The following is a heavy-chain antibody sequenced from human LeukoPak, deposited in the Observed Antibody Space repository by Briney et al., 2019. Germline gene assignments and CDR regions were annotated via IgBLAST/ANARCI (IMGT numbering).Heavy chain of an antibody. V-gene: IGHV4-61*02. D-gene: IGHD1-26*01. CDR2: IYTSGST. J-gene: IGHJ5*02. Sequence: PSQTLSLTCTVSGGSISSGSYYWSWIRQPAGKGLEWIGRIYTSGSTNYNPSLKSRVTISVDTSKNQFSLKLSSVTAADTAVYYCARDGVGATNFRGFDPWGQGTLVTVSS. CDR1: GGSISSGSYY. CDR3: ARDGVGATNFRGFDP.